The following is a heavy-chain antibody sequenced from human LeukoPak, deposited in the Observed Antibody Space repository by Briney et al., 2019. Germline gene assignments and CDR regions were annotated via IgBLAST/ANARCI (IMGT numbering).Heavy chain of an antibody. CDR1: GFSFSDAW. CDR2: IKPIATGGTT. J-gene: IGHJ4*02. Sequence: PGGSLRLSCTASGFSFSDAWMTWVRQAPGKGLEWGGRIKPIATGGTTEYAAPVKGRFTISRDDSKNTVYLQMNSLEREDTAVYYCTTPPDWGQGTLVTVSS. V-gene: IGHV3-15*01. CDR3: TTPPD.